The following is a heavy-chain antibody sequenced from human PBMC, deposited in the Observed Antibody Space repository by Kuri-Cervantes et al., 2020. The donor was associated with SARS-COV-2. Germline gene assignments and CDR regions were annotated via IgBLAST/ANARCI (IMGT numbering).Heavy chain of an antibody. CDR2: ISSSGSTI. CDR3: ARESRYSFGFRGYLQH. V-gene: IGHV3-48*03. Sequence: GGSLRLSCAASGFTFSSYEMNWVRQAPGKGLEWVSYISSSGSTIYYADSVKGRFTISRDNAKNSLYLQMNSLRAEDTAVYYCARESRYSFGFRGYLQHWGQGTLVTVSS. CDR1: GFTFSSYE. D-gene: IGHD5-18*01. J-gene: IGHJ1*01.